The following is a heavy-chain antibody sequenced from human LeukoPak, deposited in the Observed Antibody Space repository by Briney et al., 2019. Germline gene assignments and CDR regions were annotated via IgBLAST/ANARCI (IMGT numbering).Heavy chain of an antibody. V-gene: IGHV3-23*01. CDR3: AKPYDSSGYYFPSDY. CDR2: ISGSGGST. CDR1: GFTFSDYS. Sequence: GGSLRLSCAASGFTFSDYSMSWVRQAPGKGLEWVSAISGSGGSTYYADSVKGRCTISRDNYKNTLHLQMNSLRAEDTAVYYCAKPYDSSGYYFPSDYWGQGTLVTVSS. J-gene: IGHJ4*02. D-gene: IGHD3-22*01.